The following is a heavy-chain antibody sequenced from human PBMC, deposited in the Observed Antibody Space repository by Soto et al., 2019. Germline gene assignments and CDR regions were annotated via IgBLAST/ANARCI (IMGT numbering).Heavy chain of an antibody. J-gene: IGHJ5*02. V-gene: IGHV3-30-3*01. CDR3: ARDRGQFNWFDP. CDR1: GFTFSSYA. Sequence: PGGSRRLSCAASGFTFSSYAMHWVRQAPGKGLEWVAVISYDGSNKYYADSVKGRFTISRDNSKNTLYLQMNSLRAEDTAVYYCARDRGQFNWFDPWGQGTLVTVSS. CDR2: ISYDGSNK.